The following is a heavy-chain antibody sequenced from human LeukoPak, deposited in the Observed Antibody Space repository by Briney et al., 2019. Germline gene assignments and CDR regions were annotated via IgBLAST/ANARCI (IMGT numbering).Heavy chain of an antibody. CDR2: ISYDGSNK. CDR3: AKDSRPFATVTTLDFDY. J-gene: IGHJ4*02. V-gene: IGHV3-30*18. CDR1: GFTFSSYG. Sequence: GGSLRLSCAASGFTFSSYGMHWVRQAPGKGLEWVAVISYDGSNKYYADSVKGRFIISRDNSKNTLYLQMNSLRAEDTAVYYCAKDSRPFATVTTLDFDYWGQGTLVTVSS. D-gene: IGHD4-17*01.